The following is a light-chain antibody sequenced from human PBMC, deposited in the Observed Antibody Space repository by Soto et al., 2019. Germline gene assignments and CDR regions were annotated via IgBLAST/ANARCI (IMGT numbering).Light chain of an antibody. J-gene: IGLJ1*01. V-gene: IGLV2-14*01. CDR1: SSDVGGYNY. CDR3: CSYAGSYTFYV. Sequence: QSVLTQPASVSGSPGQSITISCTGTSSDVGGYNYVSWYQQHPGKAPKLIIYEVSNRPTGVSNRFSGSKSGHTASLTISGLQSEDEADYYCCSYAGSYTFYVFGTGTKVTVL. CDR2: EVS.